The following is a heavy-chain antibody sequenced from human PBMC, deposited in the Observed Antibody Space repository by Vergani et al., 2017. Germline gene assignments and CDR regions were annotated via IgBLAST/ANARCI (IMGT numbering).Heavy chain of an antibody. CDR2: IYTSGST. CDR3: ARGHRGAGPYYYXMDV. Sequence: QVQLQESGPGLVKPSETLSLTCTVSGGSISSYYWSWIRQPAGKGLEWIGRIYTSGSTNYNPSLKSRVTMSVDTSKNQFSLKLSSVTAADTAVYYCARGHRGAGPYYYXMDVWGKGTTVTVSS. D-gene: IGHD4/OR15-4a*01. V-gene: IGHV4-4*07. J-gene: IGHJ6*03. CDR1: GGSISSYY.